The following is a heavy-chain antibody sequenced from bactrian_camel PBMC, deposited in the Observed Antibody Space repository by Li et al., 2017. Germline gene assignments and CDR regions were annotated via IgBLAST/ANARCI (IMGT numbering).Heavy chain of an antibody. CDR1: GSYKTGC. CDR3: VDDCYGSRYYLARRTNV. Sequence: HVQLVESGGGTVPAGGSLRLSCEILGSYKTGCMGWFRQAPGKEREGVATIDVDGTATYANSVKGRFTISKDNAENTLYLQMNNLKPEDTAMYYCVDDCYGSRYYLARRTNVWGQGTQVTVS. J-gene: IGHJ4*01. D-gene: IGHD6*01. CDR2: IDVDGTA. V-gene: IGHV3S53*01.